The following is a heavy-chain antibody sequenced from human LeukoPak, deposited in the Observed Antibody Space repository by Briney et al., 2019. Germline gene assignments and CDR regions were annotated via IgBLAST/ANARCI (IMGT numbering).Heavy chain of an antibody. J-gene: IGHJ4*02. CDR1: GGSFSGYY. V-gene: IGHV4-38-2*01. D-gene: IGHD1-26*01. CDR2: IYHSGST. CDR3: AREGRGSSGSYHDMRHDY. Sequence: KPSETLSLTCAVYGGSFSGYYWGWIRQPPGKGLEWIGSIYHSGSTYYNPSLKSRVTISVDTSKNQFSLKLSSVTAADTAVYYCAREGRGSSGSYHDMRHDYWGQGTLVTVSS.